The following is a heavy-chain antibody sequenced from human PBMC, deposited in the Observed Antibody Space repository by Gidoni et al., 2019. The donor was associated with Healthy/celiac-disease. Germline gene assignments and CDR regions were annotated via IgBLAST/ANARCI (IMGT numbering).Heavy chain of an antibody. J-gene: IGHJ4*02. Sequence: QLQLQESDPGLVKPSETLSLTCTVSGGSISSSSYYWGWIRQPPGKGLEWIGSIYYSGSTYYNPSLKSRVTISVDTSKNQFSLKLSSVTAADTAVYYCAGPDSSGYPYYWGQGTLVTVSS. D-gene: IGHD3-22*01. CDR2: IYYSGST. CDR1: GGSISSSSYY. V-gene: IGHV4-39*01. CDR3: AGPDSSGYPYY.